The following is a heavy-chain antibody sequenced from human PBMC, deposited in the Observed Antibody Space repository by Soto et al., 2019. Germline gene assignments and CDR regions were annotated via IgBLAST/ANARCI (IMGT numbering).Heavy chain of an antibody. J-gene: IGHJ6*02. V-gene: IGHV1-69*05. CDR1: GGTFSSSA. CDR2: IMPIFRTP. D-gene: IGHD3-3*02. Sequence: QVQLVQSGAEVRKPGSSVKLSCKASGGTFSSSAFSWVRQAPGQGLEWMGGIMPIFRTPDYAQKFQGRVTXTXDXSTSTAYMELSSLRSEDTAIYFCERDKDRQQLGGNYYYIMDVWGQGTTVTVSS. CDR3: ERDKDRQQLGGNYYYIMDV.